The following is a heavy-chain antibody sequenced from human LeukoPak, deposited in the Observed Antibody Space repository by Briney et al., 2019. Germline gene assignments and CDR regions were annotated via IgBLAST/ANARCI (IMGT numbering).Heavy chain of an antibody. J-gene: IGHJ3*02. CDR1: GYTFTSYA. Sequence: ASVKVSCKASGYTFTSYAMHWVRQAPGQRLEWMGWINAGNGNTKYSQEFQGRVTIIRDTSASTAYMELSSLRSEDMAVYYCARDRGRITIFGVVQDAFDIWGQGTMVTVSS. V-gene: IGHV1-3*03. CDR2: INAGNGNT. D-gene: IGHD3-3*01. CDR3: ARDRGRITIFGVVQDAFDI.